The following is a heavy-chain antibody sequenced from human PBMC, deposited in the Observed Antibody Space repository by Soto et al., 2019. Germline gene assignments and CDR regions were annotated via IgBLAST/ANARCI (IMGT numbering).Heavy chain of an antibody. Sequence: QVQLVQSGAEVKKPGSSVKVSCKASGGTFSSYAISWVRQAPGQGLEWMGGTIPIFGTANYAQKFQGRVTITADESTSTPYMELSSLRSEDTAVYYCASRDSGSFGSYYYYGMDVWGQGTTVTVSS. CDR2: TIPIFGTA. J-gene: IGHJ6*02. CDR1: GGTFSSYA. CDR3: ASRDSGSFGSYYYYGMDV. V-gene: IGHV1-69*12. D-gene: IGHD1-26*01.